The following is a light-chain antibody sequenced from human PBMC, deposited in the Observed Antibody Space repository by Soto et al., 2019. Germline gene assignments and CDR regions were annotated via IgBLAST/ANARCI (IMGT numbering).Light chain of an antibody. CDR1: SGSIASNY. V-gene: IGLV6-57*04. CDR3: QSYNSSNQV. CDR2: EDN. J-gene: IGLJ2*01. Sequence: FMLTQPHSVSESPGKTVTISCTRSSGSIASNYVQWYQQRPGSAPTTLIYEDNQRPSGVPDRFSGSIDSSSNSASLTISGLKTEDEADYYCQSYNSSNQVFGGGTKLTVL.